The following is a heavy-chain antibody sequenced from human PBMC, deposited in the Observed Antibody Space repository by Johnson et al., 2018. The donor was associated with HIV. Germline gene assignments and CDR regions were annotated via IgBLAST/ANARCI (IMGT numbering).Heavy chain of an antibody. J-gene: IGHJ3*02. CDR2: INWNGGST. CDR3: AREEANGAFDI. V-gene: IGHV3-20*04. CDR1: GFSFSSYG. Sequence: VQLVESGGGVVQPGGSLRLSCAASGFSFSSYGIHWVRQAPGKGLEWVSGINWNGGSTNYADSVKGRFTISRDNAKNSLYLQMNSLRAGDTAVYYCAREEANGAFDIWGQGTMVTVSS.